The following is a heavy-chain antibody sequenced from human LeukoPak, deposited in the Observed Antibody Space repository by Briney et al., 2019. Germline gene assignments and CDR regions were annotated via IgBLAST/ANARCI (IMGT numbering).Heavy chain of an antibody. D-gene: IGHD3-22*01. V-gene: IGHV4-34*01. J-gene: IGHJ4*02. CDR1: GGSFSGYY. Sequence: SETLSLTCAVYGGSFSGYYWSWIRQPPEKGLEWIGEINHSGSTNYNPSLKSRVTISVDTSKNQFSLKLSSVTAADTAVYYCARGGDYYDSSDLDYWGQGTLVTVSS. CDR2: INHSGST. CDR3: ARGGDYYDSSDLDY.